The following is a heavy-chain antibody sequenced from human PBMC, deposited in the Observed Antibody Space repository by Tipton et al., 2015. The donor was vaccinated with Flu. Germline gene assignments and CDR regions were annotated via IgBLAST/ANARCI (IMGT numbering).Heavy chain of an antibody. J-gene: IGHJ6*02. Sequence: SLRLSCAASGFTFSNYAMSWVRQAPGKGLEWVSVIDGSGDTIYYAASVQGRFTISRDNSKDTLFLQMNNVRVEDTAVYYCAKGGNLRFHYYGMDVWGQGTTVTVSS. V-gene: IGHV3-23*01. CDR1: GFTFSNYA. CDR3: AKGGNLRFHYYGMDV. CDR2: IDGSGDTI. D-gene: IGHD2-21*01.